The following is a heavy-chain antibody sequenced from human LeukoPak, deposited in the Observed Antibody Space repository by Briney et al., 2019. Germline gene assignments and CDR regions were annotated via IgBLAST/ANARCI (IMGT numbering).Heavy chain of an antibody. CDR2: ISSSSSYI. D-gene: IGHD3-9*01. J-gene: IGHJ4*02. Sequence: GGSLRLSCAASGFTFSSYSMNWVRQAPGKGLEWVSSISSSSSYIYYADSVKGRFTISRDNAKNSLYLQMNSLRAEDTAVYYCARDPGYYDILTGRFDYWGQGTLVTVSS. CDR3: ARDPGYYDILTGRFDY. V-gene: IGHV3-21*01. CDR1: GFTFSSYS.